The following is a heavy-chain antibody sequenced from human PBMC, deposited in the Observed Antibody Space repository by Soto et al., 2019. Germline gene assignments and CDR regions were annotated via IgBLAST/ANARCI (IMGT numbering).Heavy chain of an antibody. D-gene: IGHD2-21*01. CDR3: TRSVNWTKLWC. CDR1: RGSTSRGDSY. Sequence: QVQLHEARPGLVTPSQTLSLTCIISRGSTSRGDSYRSWIRQYPGKGLEWIGSTPYRGTIYYNPSLRSVAIMSVYTSGFRFSWSLSSVTAANTAFYFCTRSVNWTKLWCWAQATL. V-gene: IGHV4-31*01. CDR2: TPYRGTI. J-gene: IGHJ4*02.